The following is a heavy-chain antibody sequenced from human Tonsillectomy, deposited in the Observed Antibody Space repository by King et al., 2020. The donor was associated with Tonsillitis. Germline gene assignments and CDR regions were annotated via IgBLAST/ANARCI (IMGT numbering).Heavy chain of an antibody. CDR1: GFTFSSYS. Sequence: QLVQSGGGLVQPGGSLRLSCAASGFTFSSYSMNWVRQAPGKGLEWGSYISSSSTTIYYTDSVKGRFTISRDNAKNSLYLQMNSLRDEDTAVYYCARDYYNSRGYYYGGYWGRGTLVTVSS. CDR3: ARDYYNSRGYYYGGY. J-gene: IGHJ4*02. D-gene: IGHD3-22*01. V-gene: IGHV3-48*02. CDR2: ISSSSTTI.